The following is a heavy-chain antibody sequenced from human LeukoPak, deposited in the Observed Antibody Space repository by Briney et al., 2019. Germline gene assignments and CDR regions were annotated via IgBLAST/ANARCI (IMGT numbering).Heavy chain of an antibody. Sequence: GGSLRLYCAASGFTFGNYWMSWVRQAPGTGLEWVANIKQDGSDKYYVDSVTGRFTISRDNAKNSLYLQMNSLRAEDTAVYYCARWATSFDLWGQGTLVTVSS. J-gene: IGHJ4*02. CDR2: IKQDGSDK. V-gene: IGHV3-7*01. CDR3: ARWATSFDL. D-gene: IGHD6-6*01. CDR1: GFTFGNYW.